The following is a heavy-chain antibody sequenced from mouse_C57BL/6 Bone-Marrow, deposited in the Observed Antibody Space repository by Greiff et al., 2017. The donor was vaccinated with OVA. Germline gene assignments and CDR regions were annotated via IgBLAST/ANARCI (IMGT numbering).Heavy chain of an antibody. J-gene: IGHJ4*01. D-gene: IGHD2-10*01. V-gene: IGHV1-7*01. CDR1: GYTFTSYW. CDR3: ATSFYGNLYAMDY. CDR2: INPSSGVT. Sequence: QVQLKESGAELAKPGASVKLSCKASGYTFTSYWMPWVKQRPGKGLEWIGYINPSSGVTKYNQKFKDKATLTADKSSSTAYMQLSSLTYEDSAVYYCATSFYGNLYAMDYWGQGTSVTVSS.